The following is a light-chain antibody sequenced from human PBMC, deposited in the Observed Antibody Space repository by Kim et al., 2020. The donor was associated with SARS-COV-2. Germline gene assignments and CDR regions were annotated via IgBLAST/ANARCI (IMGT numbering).Light chain of an antibody. CDR2: EVS. CDR3: SSYAGKV. J-gene: IGLJ1*01. Sequence: GSPGQSVTIPCTGTSSDVGGYNYVSWYQQHPGKAPKLMIYEVSKRPSGVPDRFSGSKSGNTASLTVSGLQAEDEADYYCSSYAGKVFGTGTKVTVL. CDR1: SSDVGGYNY. V-gene: IGLV2-8*01.